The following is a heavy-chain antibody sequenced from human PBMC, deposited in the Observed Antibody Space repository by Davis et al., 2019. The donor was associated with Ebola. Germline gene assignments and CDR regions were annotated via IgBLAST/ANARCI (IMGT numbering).Heavy chain of an antibody. V-gene: IGHV3-30*03. J-gene: IGHJ6*02. CDR3: ARDLYDILTGQPYYYYYGMDV. CDR1: GFTFSSYG. CDR2: ISYDGSNK. D-gene: IGHD3-9*01. Sequence: GESLKISCAASGFTFSSYGMHWVRQAPGKGLEWVAVISYDGSNKYYADSVKGRFTISRDNSKNTLYLQMNSLRAEDTAVYYCARDLYDILTGQPYYYYYGMDVWGQGTTVTVSS.